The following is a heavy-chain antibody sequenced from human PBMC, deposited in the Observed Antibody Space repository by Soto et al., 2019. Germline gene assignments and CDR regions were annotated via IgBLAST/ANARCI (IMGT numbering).Heavy chain of an antibody. Sequence: GGSLRLSCAASGFTFSSYGMHWVRQAPGKGLEWVAVISYDGSNKYYADSVKGRFTISRDNSKNTLYLQMNSLRAEDTAVYYCAKDLPCVQFAPVAARQLRQDYYYGMDVWGQGTTVTVSS. CDR3: AKDLPCVQFAPVAARQLRQDYYYGMDV. D-gene: IGHD6-6*01. CDR2: ISYDGSNK. CDR1: GFTFSSYG. J-gene: IGHJ6*02. V-gene: IGHV3-30*18.